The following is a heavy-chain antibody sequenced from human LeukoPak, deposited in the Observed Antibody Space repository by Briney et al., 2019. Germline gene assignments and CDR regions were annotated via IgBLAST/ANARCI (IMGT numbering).Heavy chain of an antibody. Sequence: PGGSLRLSCAASGFTFSSYWMSWVRQAPGKGLEWVANIKQDGSEKYYVDSVKGRFTISRDNAKNSLYPQMNSLRAEDTAVYYCARLLSSSSSPSDYWGQGTLVTVSS. CDR1: GFTFSSYW. CDR3: ARLLSSSSSPSDY. J-gene: IGHJ4*02. CDR2: IKQDGSEK. D-gene: IGHD6-6*01. V-gene: IGHV3-7*01.